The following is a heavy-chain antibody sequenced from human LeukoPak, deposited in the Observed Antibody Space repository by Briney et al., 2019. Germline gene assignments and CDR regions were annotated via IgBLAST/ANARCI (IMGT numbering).Heavy chain of an antibody. CDR3: ARVSSSWYRDFDY. CDR2: MNPNSGNT. V-gene: IGHV1-8*01. Sequence: ASVNVSCKASGYTFTSYDINWVRQATGQGLEWMGWMNPNSGNTGYAQKFQGRVTMTRNTSISTAYMELSSLRSEDTAVYYCARVSSSWYRDFDYWGQGTLVTVSS. D-gene: IGHD6-13*01. J-gene: IGHJ4*02. CDR1: GYTFTSYD.